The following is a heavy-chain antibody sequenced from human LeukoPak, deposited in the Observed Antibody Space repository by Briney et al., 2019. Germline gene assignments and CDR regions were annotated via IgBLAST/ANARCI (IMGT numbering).Heavy chain of an antibody. V-gene: IGHV4-34*01. J-gene: IGHJ3*02. D-gene: IGHD2-15*01. CDR2: INHSGST. Sequence: SETLSLTCAVYGGSFSGYYWSWIRQPPGKGLEWIGEINHSGSTNYNPSLKSRVTISVDTSKNQFSLKLSSVIAADTAVYYCARGRGVGSGKEMTRKGAFDIWGQGTMVTVSS. CDR1: GGSFSGYY. CDR3: ARGRGVGSGKEMTRKGAFDI.